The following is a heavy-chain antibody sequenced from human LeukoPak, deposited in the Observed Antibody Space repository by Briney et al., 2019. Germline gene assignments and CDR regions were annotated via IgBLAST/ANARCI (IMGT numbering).Heavy chain of an antibody. CDR2: ISGSGGST. V-gene: IGHV3-23*01. CDR3: ARDHDSSGYYYADY. D-gene: IGHD3-22*01. Sequence: GGSLRLSCAASGFTFSSYAMSWVRQAPGKGLEWVSAISGSGGSTYYADSVKGRFTISRDNSKNSLYLQMNSLRAEDTAVYYCARDHDSSGYYYADYWGQGTLVTVSS. J-gene: IGHJ4*02. CDR1: GFTFSSYA.